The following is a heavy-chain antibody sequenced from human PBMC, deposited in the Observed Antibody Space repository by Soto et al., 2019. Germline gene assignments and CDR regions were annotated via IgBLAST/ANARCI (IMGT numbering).Heavy chain of an antibody. V-gene: IGHV6-1*01. CDR2: TYYRSKWYN. CDR1: GDSVSSNSAA. D-gene: IGHD2-2*02. J-gene: IGHJ6*03. Sequence: SQTLSLTCAISGDSVSSNSAAWNWIRQSPSRGLEWLGRTYYRSKWYNDYAVSVKSRITINPDTSKNQFSLQLNSVTPEDTAVYYCARDIVVVPAAIPGDYYYYMEVWGKGTTVPVSS. CDR3: ARDIVVVPAAIPGDYYYYMEV.